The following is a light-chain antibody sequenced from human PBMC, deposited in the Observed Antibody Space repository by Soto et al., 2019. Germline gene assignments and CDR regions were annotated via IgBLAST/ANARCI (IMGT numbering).Light chain of an antibody. CDR3: QQANSFSIT. J-gene: IGKJ5*01. CDR2: ATS. V-gene: IGKV1-12*01. CDR1: QRIRSW. Sequence: DIQMTQSPSSVSASVGDRVTITCRARQRIRSWVPGYQQKPGKAPKHLIYATSSLQSGVTSRFSGTGSGTEFTLTISSLQPEDFATDYCQQANSFSITFDQGTRLEIK.